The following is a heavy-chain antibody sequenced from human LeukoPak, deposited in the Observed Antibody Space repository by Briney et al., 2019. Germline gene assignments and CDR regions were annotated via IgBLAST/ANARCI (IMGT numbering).Heavy chain of an antibody. CDR2: ILYDGSNK. CDR1: GFTFSYYG. CDR3: AKGGSHSGSYCDY. V-gene: IGHV3-30*18. J-gene: IGHJ4*02. Sequence: GGSLRLSCAASGFTFSYYGMHWVRQTPGKGLEWVAVILYDGSNKYYADSVKGRFTISRDNSKNTLYLQMNSLRAEDTAVYYCAKGGSHSGSYCDYWGQGALVTVSS. D-gene: IGHD1-26*01.